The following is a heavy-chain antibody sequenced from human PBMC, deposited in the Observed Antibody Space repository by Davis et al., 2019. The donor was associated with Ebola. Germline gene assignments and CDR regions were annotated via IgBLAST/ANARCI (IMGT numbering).Heavy chain of an antibody. Sequence: GESLKISCAASGFTFSNAWMNWVRQAPGKGLEWVGRIKSKTDGGTTDYAAPVKGRFTISRDDSKNTLYLQMNSLKTEDTAVYYCTTKTAMVSFYYYGMDVWGQGTTVTVSS. D-gene: IGHD5-18*01. CDR3: TTKTAMVSFYYYGMDV. J-gene: IGHJ6*02. CDR2: IKSKTDGGTT. V-gene: IGHV3-15*07. CDR1: GFTFSNAW.